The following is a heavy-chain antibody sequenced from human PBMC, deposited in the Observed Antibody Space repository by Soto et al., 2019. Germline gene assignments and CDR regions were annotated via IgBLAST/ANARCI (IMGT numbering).Heavy chain of an antibody. D-gene: IGHD2-21*01. V-gene: IGHV3-30-3*01. CDR1: XFTFSSYA. CDR2: ISYDGSNK. CDR3: ARDREVVVASDAFDI. J-gene: IGHJ3*02. Sequence: QVQLVESGGGVVQPGRSLRLSCAASXFTFSSYAMHWVRQAPGKGLEWVAVISYDGSNKYYADSVKGRFTISRDNSKNTLYLQMNSLRAEDTAVYYCARDREVVVASDAFDIWGQGTMVTVSS.